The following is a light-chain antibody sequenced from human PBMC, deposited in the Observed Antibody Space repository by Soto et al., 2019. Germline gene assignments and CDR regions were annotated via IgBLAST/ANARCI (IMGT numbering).Light chain of an antibody. Sequence: DIQLTQSPSFLSASVGDRVTITCRASQGISSHLAWYQQKPGKVPKLLIYAASTLTSGVPSRISGSGSGTEFTRTISSLQPEDFATYYCQQLNSHPLTFGGGTKVEIK. CDR1: QGISSH. CDR2: AAS. J-gene: IGKJ4*01. CDR3: QQLNSHPLT. V-gene: IGKV1-9*01.